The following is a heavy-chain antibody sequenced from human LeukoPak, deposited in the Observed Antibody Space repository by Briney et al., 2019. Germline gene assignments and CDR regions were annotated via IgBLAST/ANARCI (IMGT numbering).Heavy chain of an antibody. CDR2: FSGGGGST. D-gene: IGHD3-22*01. CDR3: ARDRLGDYDHSGYYDK. Sequence: GGSLRLSCAASGFSFSSYAMGWVRQAPGKGLEWVSAFSGGGGSTYYADSVKGRFTISRDNSKNTLYLQMSSLRAEDTAVYYCARDRLGDYDHSGYYDKWGQGTLVTVSS. CDR1: GFSFSSYA. V-gene: IGHV3-23*01. J-gene: IGHJ4*02.